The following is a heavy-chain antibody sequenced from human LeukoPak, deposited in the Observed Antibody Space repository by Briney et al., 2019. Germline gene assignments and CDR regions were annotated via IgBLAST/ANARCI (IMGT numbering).Heavy chain of an antibody. D-gene: IGHD2-15*01. Sequence: SETLSLTCTVSGYSISSGYYWGWIRQPPGQGLEWIGSIHYSGSTYYNPSLQSRVTISIDTSKNQFSLKLRFVTAADTAVYYCARVRCSGGSCPYYYYYYYMDVWGKGTTVTVSS. CDR3: ARVRCSGGSCPYYYYYYYMDV. CDR2: IHYSGST. J-gene: IGHJ6*03. V-gene: IGHV4-38-2*02. CDR1: GYSISSGYY.